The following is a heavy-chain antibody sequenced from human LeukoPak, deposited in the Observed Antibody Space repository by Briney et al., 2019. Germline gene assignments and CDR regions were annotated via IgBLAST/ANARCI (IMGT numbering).Heavy chain of an antibody. CDR2: ISAYNGNT. Sequence: AASVKVSCKASGYTFTSYGIIWVRQAPGQGLEWMGWISAYNGNTNYAQKLQGRVTMTTDTSTSTAYMELRRVGSDDTEVYYCARELYSYGSLGIDYWGQGTLVTVSS. V-gene: IGHV1-18*01. CDR3: ARELYSYGSLGIDY. J-gene: IGHJ4*02. CDR1: GYTFTSYG. D-gene: IGHD5-18*01.